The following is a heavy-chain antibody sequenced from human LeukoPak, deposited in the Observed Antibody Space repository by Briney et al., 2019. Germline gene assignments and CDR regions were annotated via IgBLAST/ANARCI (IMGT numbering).Heavy chain of an antibody. CDR3: ARSTGSYYDSSGVAAH. Sequence: GGSLRLSCAASGFTFSDYYMSWIPQAPGKGLEWVSYISSSGSTIYYADSVKGRFTISRDNAKNSLYLQMNSLRAEDTAVYYCARSTGSYYDSSGVAAHWGQGTLVTVSS. CDR1: GFTFSDYY. J-gene: IGHJ4*02. V-gene: IGHV3-11*04. D-gene: IGHD3-22*01. CDR2: ISSSGSTI.